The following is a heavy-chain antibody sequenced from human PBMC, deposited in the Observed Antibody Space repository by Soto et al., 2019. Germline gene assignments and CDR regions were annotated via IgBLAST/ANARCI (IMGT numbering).Heavy chain of an antibody. V-gene: IGHV3-23*01. D-gene: IGHD6-6*01. CDR2: ISASGSST. CDR3: AKDQWGQQFFPYYFDY. CDR1: GFTFSSYA. J-gene: IGHJ4*02. Sequence: GGSLRLSCVASGFTFSSYAVSWVRQAPGKGLEWVSAISASGSSTYYAESVKGRFTISRDNSKNTLYLQMNSLSAEDTAVYYCAKDQWGQQFFPYYFDYWGQGTLVTVSS.